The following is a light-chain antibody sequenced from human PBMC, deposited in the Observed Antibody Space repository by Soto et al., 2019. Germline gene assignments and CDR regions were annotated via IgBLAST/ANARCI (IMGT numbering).Light chain of an antibody. CDR2: GAS. CDR1: QSVSFNY. CDR3: KQYGTTPRT. J-gene: IGKJ1*01. Sequence: EIVLTQSPGTLSLSPGERATLSCRASQSVSFNYVAWYQQKPGQAPRLLVHGASTRVTGIPDRFTGSGSETDFTLTISRLEPEDFAVYFCKQYGTTPRTFGQGTKVEVK. V-gene: IGKV3-20*01.